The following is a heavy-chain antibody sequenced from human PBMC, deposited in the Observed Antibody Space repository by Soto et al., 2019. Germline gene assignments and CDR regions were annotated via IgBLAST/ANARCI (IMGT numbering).Heavy chain of an antibody. D-gene: IGHD5-12*01. CDR3: ARVIVARRFDYYYYMDV. J-gene: IGHJ6*03. CDR1: GFTFSSYS. V-gene: IGHV3-21*01. Sequence: GGSLRLSCAASGFTFSSYSMNWVRQAPGKGLEWVSSISSSSSYIYYADSVKGRFTISRDNAKNSLYLQMNSLRAEDTAVYYCARVIVARRFDYYYYMDVWGKGTTVTVSS. CDR2: ISSSSSYI.